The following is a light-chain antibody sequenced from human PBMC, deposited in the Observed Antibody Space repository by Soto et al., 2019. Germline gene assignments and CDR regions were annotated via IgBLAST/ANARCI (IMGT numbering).Light chain of an antibody. V-gene: IGKV3-11*01. CDR2: DTS. CDR1: QSVSSY. J-gene: IGKJ3*01. Sequence: EIVLTQSPGTLSLSPGERATLSCRASQSVSSYLAWYQQKPGQAPRLLIYDTSNRATGIPARFSGSGSGTDFTLTISSLEPEDSAVYYCQQRSNGFTFGPGTKVDIK. CDR3: QQRSNGFT.